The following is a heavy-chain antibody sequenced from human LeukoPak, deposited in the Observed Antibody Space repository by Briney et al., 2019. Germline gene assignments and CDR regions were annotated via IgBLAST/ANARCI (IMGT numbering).Heavy chain of an antibody. J-gene: IGHJ5*02. CDR1: GFTYSSYG. CDR2: IRSDENYK. Sequence: GGSLRLSCAASGFTYSSYGMHWLRQAPGKGLEWVAHIRSDENYKHYADSVKGRFTISRDNSKNTVYVQMNSLRPEDTAVYYCAKDAHWSADHWGQGTLVTVSS. V-gene: IGHV3-30*02. CDR3: AKDAHWSADH. D-gene: IGHD3-3*01.